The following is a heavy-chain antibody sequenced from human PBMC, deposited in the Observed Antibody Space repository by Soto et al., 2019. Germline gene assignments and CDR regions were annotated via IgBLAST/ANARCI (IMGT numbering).Heavy chain of an antibody. V-gene: IGHV5-51*01. Sequence: PGESLKISCKGSGYTFATYWIGWVRQMPGKGLEWMGIIYPPDSDTKYSPSFQGQVTISADKSISTACLQWSSLTDSDTAVYYCARHRLYSSSWTTFDYWGQGTLVTVSS. CDR1: GYTFATYW. D-gene: IGHD6-13*01. J-gene: IGHJ4*02. CDR2: IYPPDSDT. CDR3: ARHRLYSSSWTTFDY.